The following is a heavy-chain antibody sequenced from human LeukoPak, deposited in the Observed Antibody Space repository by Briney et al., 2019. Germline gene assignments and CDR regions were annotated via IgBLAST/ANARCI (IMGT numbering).Heavy chain of an antibody. V-gene: IGHV3-53*01. CDR2: IYSGGST. CDR1: GFTVSSNY. CDR3: ARAFYRGSVDY. J-gene: IGHJ4*02. Sequence: GGSLRLSCAASGFTVSSNYMSWVRQAPGKGLEWVSVIYSGGSTYYADSVKGRFTISRDNSKNTLYLQMNSLRAEDTAVYYCARAFYRGSVDYWGQGTLVTVSS. D-gene: IGHD3-3*02.